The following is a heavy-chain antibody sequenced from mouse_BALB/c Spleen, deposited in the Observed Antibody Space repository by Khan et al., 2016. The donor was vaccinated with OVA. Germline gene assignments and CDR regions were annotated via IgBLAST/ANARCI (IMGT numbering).Heavy chain of an antibody. CDR3: ARSGGNDHCYIDV. D-gene: IGHD2-2*01. CDR2: ISSDSSTI. CDR1: GFTFSSFG. Sequence: EVELVESGGGLVQPGGSRKLSCAASGFTFSSFGMHWVRQAPKKGLEWVAYISSDSSTIYYVDTVKGRFTISRDNPKNPLFLQMTSLTSDDTAMYYCARSGGNDHCYIDVWGAGTSVTVSS. J-gene: IGHJ1*01. V-gene: IGHV5-17*02.